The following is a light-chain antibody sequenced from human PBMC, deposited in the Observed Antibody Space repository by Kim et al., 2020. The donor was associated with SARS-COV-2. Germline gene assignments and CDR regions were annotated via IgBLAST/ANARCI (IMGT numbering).Light chain of an antibody. CDR1: TNNVGNQG. J-gene: IGLJ3*02. CDR3: SAWDSSLNVWV. Sequence: QTATLTSTGNTNNVGNQGAAWLQQHQGHPPKLLSYRNNNRPSGISERFSASRSGDTASLTITGLQPEDETDYYCSAWDSSLNVWVFGGGTQLTVL. CDR2: RNN. V-gene: IGLV10-54*04.